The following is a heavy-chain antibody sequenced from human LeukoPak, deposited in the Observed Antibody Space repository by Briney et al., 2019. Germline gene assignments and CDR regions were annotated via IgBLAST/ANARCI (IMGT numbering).Heavy chain of an antibody. CDR1: GGSISSYY. Sequence: SETLSLTCTVSGGSISSYYWSWIRQPAGKGLEWIGRIYTSGSTNYNPSLKSRVTMSVDTSKNQFSLKLSSVTAADTAVYYCARGSGLAARRDAFDIWGQGTMVTVSS. J-gene: IGHJ3*02. V-gene: IGHV4-4*07. D-gene: IGHD6-6*01. CDR2: IYTSGST. CDR3: ARGSGLAARRDAFDI.